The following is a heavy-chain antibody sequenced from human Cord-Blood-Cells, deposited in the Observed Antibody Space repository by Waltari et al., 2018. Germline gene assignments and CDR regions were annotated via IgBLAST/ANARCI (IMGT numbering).Heavy chain of an antibody. CDR3: ARVTGDLTQAFDI. D-gene: IGHD7-27*01. V-gene: IGHV1-69*01. J-gene: IGHJ3*02. CDR1: GGTFSSYA. Sequence: QVQLVQSGAEVKKPGSSVKVSCKASGGTFSSYAISWVRQAPGKGLEWMGGILTILCTANYAQKVQGRVTITADESTSTAYMELSSLRYEDTAVYYCARVTGDLTQAFDIWGQGTMVTVSS. CDR2: ILTILCTA.